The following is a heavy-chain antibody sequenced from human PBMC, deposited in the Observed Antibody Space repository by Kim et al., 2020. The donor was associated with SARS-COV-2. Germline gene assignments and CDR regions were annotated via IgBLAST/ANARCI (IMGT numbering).Heavy chain of an antibody. CDR3: ARGVKDIVVVVAEYYFDY. J-gene: IGHJ4*02. Sequence: ASVKVSCKASGYTFTSYGISWVRQAPGQGLEWMGWISAYNGNTNYAQKLQGRVTMTTDTSTSTAYMELRSLRSDDTAVYYRARGVKDIVVVVAEYYFDYWGQGTLVTVSS. CDR2: ISAYNGNT. D-gene: IGHD2-15*01. CDR1: GYTFTSYG. V-gene: IGHV1-18*01.